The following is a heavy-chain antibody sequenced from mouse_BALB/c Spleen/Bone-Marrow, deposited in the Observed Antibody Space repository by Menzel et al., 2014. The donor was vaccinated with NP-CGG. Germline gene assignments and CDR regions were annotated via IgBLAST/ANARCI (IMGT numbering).Heavy chain of an antibody. J-gene: IGHJ2*01. CDR3: ARQGYYGKGDY. CDR1: GFDFSRYW. Sequence: EVQLQQSGGGLVQPGGSLKLSCAASGFDFSRYWMSWVRQAPGKGLEWIGEINPDSSTINYTPSLKDKFIISRDNAKNTLYLQMSKVRSEDTALNYCARQGYYGKGDYWGQGTTLTVSS. CDR2: INPDSSTI. V-gene: IGHV4-1*02. D-gene: IGHD2-1*01.